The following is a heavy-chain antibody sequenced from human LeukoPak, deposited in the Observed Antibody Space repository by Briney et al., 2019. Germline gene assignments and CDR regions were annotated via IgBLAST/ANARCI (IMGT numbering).Heavy chain of an antibody. Sequence: SETLSLTCTVSGGSISTNGYYWGWIRQPPGKGLDWIGSIYHSGRAYYNPSLKSRVTISVDTSKNQLSLSLNSVTAADTAVYYCARLRGYSYGPIDYWGQGTLVTVSS. CDR3: ARLRGYSYGPIDY. V-gene: IGHV4-39*01. CDR2: IYHSGRA. J-gene: IGHJ4*02. CDR1: GGSISTNGYY. D-gene: IGHD5-18*01.